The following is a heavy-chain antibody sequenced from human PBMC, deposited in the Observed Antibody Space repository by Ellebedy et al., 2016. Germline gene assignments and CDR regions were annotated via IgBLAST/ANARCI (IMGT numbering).Heavy chain of an antibody. CDR1: GFTFSSYA. J-gene: IGHJ2*01. D-gene: IGHD1-26*01. Sequence: GGSLRLXCAASGFTFSSYAMSWVRQPPGKGLEWVSAISGSGGSTYYADSVKGRFTISRDNSKNTLYLQMNSLRAEDTAVYYCARGTIVTYWYFDLWGRGTLVTVSS. V-gene: IGHV3-23*01. CDR3: ARGTIVTYWYFDL. CDR2: ISGSGGST.